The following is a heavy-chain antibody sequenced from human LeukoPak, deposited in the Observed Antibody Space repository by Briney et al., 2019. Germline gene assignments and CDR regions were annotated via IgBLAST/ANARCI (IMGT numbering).Heavy chain of an antibody. CDR1: GFTFSSYA. CDR3: AKPDYDILTGYYRPTYYYYGMDV. D-gene: IGHD3-9*01. J-gene: IGHJ6*02. V-gene: IGHV3-23*01. CDR2: ISGSGGSS. Sequence: PGGSLRLSCAASGFTFSSYAMSWVRQAPGKGLEWVSAISGSGGSSYYADSVKGRFNISRDNAKNTLYLQMNSLRTEDTAVYYCAKPDYDILTGYYRPTYYYYGMDVWGQGTTVTVSS.